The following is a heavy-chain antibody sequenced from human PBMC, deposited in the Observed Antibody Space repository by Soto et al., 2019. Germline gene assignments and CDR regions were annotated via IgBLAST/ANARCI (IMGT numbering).Heavy chain of an antibody. CDR2: INPNSGGT. J-gene: IGHJ6*02. V-gene: IGHV1-2*04. D-gene: IGHD2-15*01. CDR3: ARETIDYYYGMDV. Sequence: ASVKVSCKASGYTFTGYYMHCVRQAPGQGLEWMGWINPNSGGTNYAQKFQGWVTMTRDTSISTAYMELSRLRSDDTAVYYCARETIDYYYGMDVWGQGTTVTVSS. CDR1: GYTFTGYY.